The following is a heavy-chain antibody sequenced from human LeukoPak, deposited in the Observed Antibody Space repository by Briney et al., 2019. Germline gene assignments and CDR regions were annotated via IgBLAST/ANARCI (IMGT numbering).Heavy chain of an antibody. CDR2: ISYDGSSK. CDR3: ARAVGDFWSGYRSGYGMDV. J-gene: IGHJ6*02. D-gene: IGHD3-3*01. Sequence: GGSLRLSCAASGFPFNTYAMHWVRQAPGKGLEGVAVISYDGSSKYSADSVKGRFTISRDNSKNTLYLEMTSLRPEDTSVYYCARAVGDFWSGYRSGYGMDVWGQGTTVTVSS. V-gene: IGHV3-30*04. CDR1: GFPFNTYA.